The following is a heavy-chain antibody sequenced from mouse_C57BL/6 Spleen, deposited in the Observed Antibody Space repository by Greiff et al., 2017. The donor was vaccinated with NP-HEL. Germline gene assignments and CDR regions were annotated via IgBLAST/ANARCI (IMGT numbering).Heavy chain of an antibody. CDR3: ARPYYDGYSPFDY. CDR2: IHPNSGST. Sequence: QVQLQQSGAELVKPGASVKLSCKASGYTFTSYWMHWVKQRPGQGLEWIGMIHPNSGSTNYNEKFKSKATLTVDKSSSTAYMQLSSLTSEDSAVYYCARPYYDGYSPFDYWGQGTTLTVSS. CDR1: GYTFTSYW. V-gene: IGHV1-64*01. J-gene: IGHJ2*01. D-gene: IGHD2-3*01.